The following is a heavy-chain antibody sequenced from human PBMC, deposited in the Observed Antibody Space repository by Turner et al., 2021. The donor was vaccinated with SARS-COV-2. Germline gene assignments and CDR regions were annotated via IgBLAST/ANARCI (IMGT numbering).Heavy chain of an antibody. CDR2: ISSSGSNI. CDR3: ARDRSITVTTIGIDY. J-gene: IGHJ4*02. Sequence: EVQLVESGGGLVQPGGSLRLSCTASGFPFSSYEMNWVRQGPGKGLEWVSYISSSGSNIYYADSVKGRFTISRDNAKNSLDLQMNSLRAEDTAVYYCARDRSITVTTIGIDYWGQGTLVTVSS. CDR1: GFPFSSYE. D-gene: IGHD4-17*01. V-gene: IGHV3-48*03.